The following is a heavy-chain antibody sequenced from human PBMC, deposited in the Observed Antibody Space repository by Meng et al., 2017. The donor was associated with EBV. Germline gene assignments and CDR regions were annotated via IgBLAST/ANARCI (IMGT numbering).Heavy chain of an antibody. CDR2: INPNSGGT. CDR1: GYTFTGYY. CDR3: AKGADLAAAGTFWFDP. D-gene: IGHD6-13*01. V-gene: IGHV1-2*06. J-gene: IGHJ5*02. Sequence: QVQLVQVGAEGKKPGASVKVSCKASGYTFTGYYMHWVRQAPGQGLEWMGRINPNSGGTNYAQKFQGRVTMTRDTSISTAYMELSRLRSDDTAVYYCAKGADLAAAGTFWFDPWGQGTLVTVSS.